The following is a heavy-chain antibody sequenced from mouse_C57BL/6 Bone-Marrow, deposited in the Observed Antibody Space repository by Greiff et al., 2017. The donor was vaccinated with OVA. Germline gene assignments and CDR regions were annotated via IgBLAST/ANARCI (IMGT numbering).Heavy chain of an antibody. J-gene: IGHJ3*01. CDR1: GFPITSGYY. D-gene: IGHD2-10*02. V-gene: IGHV12-3*01. CDR3: AVEYGNGFAY. CDR2: ITHSGET. Sequence: VQLQESGPGLVKPSQSLFLTCSITGFPITSGYYWIWIRQSPGKPLEWMGYITHSGETFYNPSLQSPISITRETSKNQFFLQLNSVTTEDTAMYYCAVEYGNGFAYWGQGTLVTVSA.